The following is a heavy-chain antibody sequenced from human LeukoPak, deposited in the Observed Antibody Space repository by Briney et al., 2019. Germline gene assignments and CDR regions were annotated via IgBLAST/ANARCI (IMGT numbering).Heavy chain of an antibody. CDR3: AKATYSYGSYFDY. V-gene: IGHV3-23*01. CDR2: ISGSGGST. J-gene: IGHJ4*02. D-gene: IGHD5-18*01. Sequence: GGSLRLSCAASGFTFSSYWMNWARQAPGKGLEWVSAISGSGGSTYYADSVKGRFTISRDNSKNTLYLQMNSLRAEDTAVYYCAKATYSYGSYFDYWGQGTLVTVSS. CDR1: GFTFSSYW.